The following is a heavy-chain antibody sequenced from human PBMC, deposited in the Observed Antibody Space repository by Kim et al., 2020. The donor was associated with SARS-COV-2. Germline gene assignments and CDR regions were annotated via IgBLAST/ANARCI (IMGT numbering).Heavy chain of an antibody. CDR1: GFTFSIHA. CDR3: ARERVVVAGDALDI. J-gene: IGHJ3*02. D-gene: IGHD3-22*01. V-gene: IGHV3-30-3*01. Sequence: GGSLRLSCAASGFTFSIHAMHWVRQAPGKGLEWVAIISKDGNIEYYADSVKGRFTISRDNSKSTLYVQLNSLRTDDTAVYYCARERVVVAGDALDIWGEGTMVTVSS. CDR2: ISKDGNIE.